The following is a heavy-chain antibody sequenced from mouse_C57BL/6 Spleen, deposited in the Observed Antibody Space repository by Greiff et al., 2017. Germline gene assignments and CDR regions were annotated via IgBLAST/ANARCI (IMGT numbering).Heavy chain of an antibody. CDR3: APYGSSWYFDV. J-gene: IGHJ1*03. Sequence: QVQLQQSGPELVKPGASVKISCKASGYAFSSSWMNWVKQRPGKGLEWIGRIYPGDGDTNYNGKFKGKATLTADKSSSTAYMQLSSLTSEDSAVYFCAPYGSSWYFDVWSTGTTVTVSS. V-gene: IGHV1-82*01. CDR2: IYPGDGDT. CDR1: GYAFSSSW. D-gene: IGHD1-1*01.